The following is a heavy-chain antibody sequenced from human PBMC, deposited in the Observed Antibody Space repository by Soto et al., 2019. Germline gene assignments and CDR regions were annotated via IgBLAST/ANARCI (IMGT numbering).Heavy chain of an antibody. V-gene: IGHV1-18*01. CDR1: GYTFTSYG. D-gene: IGHD2-15*01. CDR3: ARDLFQSRYCSGGSCYPVASEY. Sequence: ASVKVSCKASGYTFTSYGISWVRQAPGQGLEWMGWISAYNGNTNYAQKLQGRVTMTTDTSTSTAYMELRSLRSDDTAVYYCARDLFQSRYCSGGSCYPVASEYWGHGTRVTVSS. CDR2: ISAYNGNT. J-gene: IGHJ4*01.